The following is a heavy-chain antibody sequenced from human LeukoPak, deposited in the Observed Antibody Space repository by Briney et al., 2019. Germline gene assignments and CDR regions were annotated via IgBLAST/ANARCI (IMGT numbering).Heavy chain of an antibody. CDR2: ITGNGGSI. Sequence: GGTLRLSCVASGFTFHAHGMNWVRQAPGKGLEWVSGITGNGGSISYADSVKGRFAISRDNTKNSLYLQMTSLKVEDTALYYCVKDGSYIAFDIWGLGTMVTVSS. V-gene: IGHV3-20*04. CDR1: GFTFHAHG. D-gene: IGHD1-26*01. CDR3: VKDGSYIAFDI. J-gene: IGHJ3*02.